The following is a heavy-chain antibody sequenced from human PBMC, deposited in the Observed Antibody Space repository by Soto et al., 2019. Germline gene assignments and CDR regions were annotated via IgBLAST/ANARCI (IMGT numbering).Heavy chain of an antibody. CDR3: ARGEYSGYIDYYYSMDV. D-gene: IGHD5-12*01. Sequence: SETLSLTCTVSGGSISSYYWSWIRQPPGKGLEWIGYIYYSGSTNYNPSLKSRVTISVDTSKNQFSLKLSSVTAADTAVYYCARGEYSGYIDYYYSMDVWGQGTTVTVS. CDR2: IYYSGST. J-gene: IGHJ6*02. CDR1: GGSISSYY. V-gene: IGHV4-59*01.